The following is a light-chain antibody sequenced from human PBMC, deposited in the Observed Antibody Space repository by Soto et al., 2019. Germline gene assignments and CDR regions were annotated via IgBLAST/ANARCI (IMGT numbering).Light chain of an antibody. CDR2: DVS. J-gene: IGLJ1*01. CDR3: SSYTGSSTEV. CDR1: SSDVGAYNY. V-gene: IGLV2-14*03. Sequence: QSALTQPASVSGSPGQSIAISCTGTSSDVGAYNYVSWYQHHPGKAPKLMIYDVSTRPSGVSDRFSGSKSGNTASLTISGLQAEDEADYYCSSYTGSSTEVFGTGTKPTVL.